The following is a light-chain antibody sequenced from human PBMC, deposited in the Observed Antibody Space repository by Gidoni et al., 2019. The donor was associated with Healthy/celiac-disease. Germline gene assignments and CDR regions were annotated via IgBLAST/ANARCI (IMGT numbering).Light chain of an antibody. CDR2: AAS. CDR1: PSISSY. CDR3: QQSYSTPRT. Sequence: DIQMTQSPSSLSASVGDRVTITCRASPSISSYLNWYQQKPGNAPKLLIYAASSLQSGVPSRFSGSGSGTDFTLTISRLQPEDFATYDCQQSYSTPRTFGQGTKVEIK. J-gene: IGKJ1*01. V-gene: IGKV1-39*01.